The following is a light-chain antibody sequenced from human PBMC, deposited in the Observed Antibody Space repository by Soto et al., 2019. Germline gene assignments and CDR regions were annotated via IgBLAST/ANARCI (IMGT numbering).Light chain of an antibody. Sequence: DIQMTQSPSSLSASVGDRVTITCQASQDINHYLNWYQHKPGKAPKLLISAASSLQSGVPSRFSGSGSGTDFTLTISSLQPEDFATYFCQQSYSTPLWTFGQGTRVEIK. CDR3: QQSYSTPLWT. CDR1: QDINHY. CDR2: AAS. V-gene: IGKV1-39*01. J-gene: IGKJ1*01.